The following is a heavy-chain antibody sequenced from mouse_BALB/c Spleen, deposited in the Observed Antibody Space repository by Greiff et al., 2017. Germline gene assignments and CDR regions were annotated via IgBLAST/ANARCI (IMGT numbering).Heavy chain of an antibody. V-gene: IGHV1-4*01. CDR1: GYTFPSYT. D-gene: IGHD1-3*01. CDR3: ARGAAELYYAMDY. CDR2: INPSSGYT. Sequence: VQLQQSGAELARPGASVKMSCKASGYTFPSYTMHWVKQRPGQGLEWIGYINPSSGYTNYNQKFKDKATLTADKSSSTAYMQLSSLTSEDSAVYYCARGAAELYYAMDYWGQGTSVTVSS. J-gene: IGHJ4*01.